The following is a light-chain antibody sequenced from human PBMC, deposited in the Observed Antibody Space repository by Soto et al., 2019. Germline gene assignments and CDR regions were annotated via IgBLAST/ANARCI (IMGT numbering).Light chain of an antibody. CDR1: QSVRRY. CDR2: GAS. V-gene: IGKV3-20*01. J-gene: IGKJ5*01. CDR3: QQYGSSPA. Sequence: IGVTQSASALSLSPGGRATLSCRASQSVRRYLAWYQQKPGQAPRLLIYGASSRATGIPDRFSGSGSGTDFTLTISRLEPEDFAVYYCQQYGSSPAFGQGTRLQIK.